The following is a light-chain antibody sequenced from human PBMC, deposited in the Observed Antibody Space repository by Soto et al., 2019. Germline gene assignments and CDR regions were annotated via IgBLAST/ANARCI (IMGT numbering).Light chain of an antibody. J-gene: IGLJ2*01. CDR1: DIGIRS. V-gene: IGLV3-21*02. Sequence: SYELSQPPAVSVAPGQTTTITCGGNDIGIRSVQWYQQRPGQAPVLVVYDDNHRPSGIPERFSGSNSGNTATLTISRVEAGDEADYYCQVWDNNRYHTVVFGGGTKLTVL. CDR3: QVWDNNRYHTVV. CDR2: DDN.